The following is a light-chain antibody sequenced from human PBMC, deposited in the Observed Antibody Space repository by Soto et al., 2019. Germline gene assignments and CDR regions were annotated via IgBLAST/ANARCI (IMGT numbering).Light chain of an antibody. CDR3: QQYNSYSWT. CDR1: QSISSW. J-gene: IGKJ1*01. V-gene: IGKV1-5*01. Sequence: DIQLTQSPSFLFASVGDRVTITCRASQSISSWLAWYQQKPGKAPKLLIYDASSLESGVPSRFSGSGSGTEFTLTISSLQPGDFATYYCQQYNSYSWTFGQGTKVDIK. CDR2: DAS.